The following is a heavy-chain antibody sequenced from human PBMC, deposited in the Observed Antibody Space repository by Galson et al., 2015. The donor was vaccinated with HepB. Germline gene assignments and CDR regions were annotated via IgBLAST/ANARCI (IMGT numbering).Heavy chain of an antibody. D-gene: IGHD6-19*01. CDR1: GFTFSSYG. J-gene: IGHJ3*02. V-gene: IGHV3-33*01. CDR3: ARVASSGWYGNHDAFDI. CDR2: IWYDGSNK. Sequence: FLRLSCAAAGFTFSSYGMHWGGQAPGKGLEWVAVIWYDGSNKYYADSVKGRFTISRDNSKNTLYLQMNSLRAEDTAVYYCARVASSGWYGNHDAFDIWGQGTMVTVSS.